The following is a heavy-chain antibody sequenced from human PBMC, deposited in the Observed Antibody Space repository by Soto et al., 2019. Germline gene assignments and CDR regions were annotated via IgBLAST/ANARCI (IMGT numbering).Heavy chain of an antibody. CDR1: GNTFTSYD. D-gene: IGHD6-13*01. CDR3: ARDGVKIWGAAAGGDYYYGMDV. V-gene: IGHV1-8*01. Sequence: GASVKVSCKASGNTFTSYDINWGRQATGQRLEWKGWMNPNSGNTGYAKKFQGRVTMTRNTSISTAYMELSSLRSEDTAVYYCARDGVKIWGAAAGGDYYYGMDVWGQGTTVTVSS. CDR2: MNPNSGNT. J-gene: IGHJ6*02.